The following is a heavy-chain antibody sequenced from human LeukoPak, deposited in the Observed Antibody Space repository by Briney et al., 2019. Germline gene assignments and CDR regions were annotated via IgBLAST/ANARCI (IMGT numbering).Heavy chain of an antibody. D-gene: IGHD1-26*01. J-gene: IGHJ4*02. CDR3: ARGVSGGSPDY. V-gene: IGHV3-30-3*01. CDR2: ISYDGSNE. Sequence: GGSLRLSCAASGFTFSNYAMHWVRQAPGKGLEWVAVISYDGSNEYYADSVKGRFTISRDNSKNSLYLQMNSLRDEDTAVYYCARGVSGGSPDYWGQGTLVTVSS. CDR1: GFTFSNYA.